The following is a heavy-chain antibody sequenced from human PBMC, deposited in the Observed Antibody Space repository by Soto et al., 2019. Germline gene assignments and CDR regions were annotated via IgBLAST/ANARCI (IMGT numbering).Heavy chain of an antibody. CDR1: GGTFSSYA. CDR3: ARTIYSSSLGNGMDV. V-gene: IGHV1-69*01. CDR2: IIPIFATP. D-gene: IGHD6-6*01. Sequence: QVQLVQSGAEVKKPGSSVKVSCKASGGTFSSYAINWVRQAPGQGLEWRGGIIPIFATPNYAQKFQGRVTINADESTSTAYMELSSLISEDTAVYYCARTIYSSSLGNGMDVWGQGTTVTVSS. J-gene: IGHJ6*02.